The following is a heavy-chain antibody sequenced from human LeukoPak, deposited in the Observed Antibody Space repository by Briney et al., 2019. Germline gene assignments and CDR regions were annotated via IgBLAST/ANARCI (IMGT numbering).Heavy chain of an antibody. CDR2: ISSSGSTI. V-gene: IGHV3-48*04. CDR1: GFTFSSYW. Sequence: PGGSLRLSCAASGFTFSSYWMSWVRQAPGKGLEWVSYISSSGSTIYYADSVKGRFTISRDNAKNSLYLQMNSLRAEDTAVYYCARDGRLIRYFDWSPVSEHYYMDVWGKGTTVTISS. J-gene: IGHJ6*03. CDR3: ARDGRLIRYFDWSPVSEHYYMDV. D-gene: IGHD3-9*01.